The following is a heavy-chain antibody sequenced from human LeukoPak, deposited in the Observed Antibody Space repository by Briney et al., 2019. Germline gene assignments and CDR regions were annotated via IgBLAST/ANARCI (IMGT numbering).Heavy chain of an antibody. Sequence: SETLSLTCTVSGGSISSYYWNWIRQPPGKGLEWIAYTYYSGSTNYNPSFKSRVTISVDTSKNQFSLKLSSVTAADTAVYYCARGSHVDTASLFDPWGQGTLVTVSS. J-gene: IGHJ5*02. CDR2: TYYSGST. V-gene: IGHV4-59*01. CDR1: GGSISSYY. D-gene: IGHD5-18*01. CDR3: ARGSHVDTASLFDP.